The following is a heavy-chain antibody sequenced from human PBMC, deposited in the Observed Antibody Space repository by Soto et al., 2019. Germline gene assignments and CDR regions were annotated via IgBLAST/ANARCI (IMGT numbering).Heavy chain of an antibody. D-gene: IGHD3-10*01. CDR3: ARGRRIITYYYGSGSSNY. V-gene: IGHV1-8*01. Sequence: ASVKVSCKASGYTFTSYDINWVRHATGQGLEWMGWMNPNSGNTGYAQKFQGRVTMTRNTSISTAYMELSSLRSEDTAVYYCARGRRIITYYYGSGSSNYWGQGTLVTVSS. J-gene: IGHJ4*02. CDR1: GYTFTSYD. CDR2: MNPNSGNT.